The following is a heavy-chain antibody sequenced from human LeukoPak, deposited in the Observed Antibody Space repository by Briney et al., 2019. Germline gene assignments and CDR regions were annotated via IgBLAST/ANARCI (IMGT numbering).Heavy chain of an antibody. Sequence: SETLSLTCAVYGGSFSGYYWSWIRQPPGKGLEWIGYIYYSGSTNYNPSLKSRVTISVDTSKNQFSLKLSSVTAADTAVYYCARGRRSPCSSTSCYGQMFDYWGQGTLVTVSS. CDR3: ARGRRSPCSSTSCYGQMFDY. CDR1: GGSFSGYY. D-gene: IGHD2-2*01. CDR2: IYYSGST. J-gene: IGHJ4*02. V-gene: IGHV4-34*01.